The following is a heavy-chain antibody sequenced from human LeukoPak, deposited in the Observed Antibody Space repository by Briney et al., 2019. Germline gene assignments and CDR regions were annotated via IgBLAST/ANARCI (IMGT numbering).Heavy chain of an antibody. CDR3: ARSVVVVAAADY. V-gene: IGHV1-2*02. Sequence: GASVNVSCKASGYTFTGYYMHWVRQAPGQGLEWMGWINPNSGGTNYAQKFQGRVTMTRDTSTSTVYMELSSLRSEDTAVYYCARSVVVVAAADYWGQGTLVTVSS. D-gene: IGHD2-15*01. CDR1: GYTFTGYY. J-gene: IGHJ4*02. CDR2: INPNSGGT.